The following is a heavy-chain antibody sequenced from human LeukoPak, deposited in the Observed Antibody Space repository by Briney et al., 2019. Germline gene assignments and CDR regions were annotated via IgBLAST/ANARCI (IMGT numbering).Heavy chain of an antibody. V-gene: IGHV4-34*01. J-gene: IGHJ4*02. D-gene: IGHD3-3*01. CDR3: ARLTKAYDFWSGYYKPTEFDY. CDR1: GGSFSGYY. Sequence: SETLSLTCAVYGGSFSGYYWSWIRQPPGKGLEWIGKINHSGSTNYNPSLKSRVTISVDTSKNQFSLKLSSVTAADTAVYYCARLTKAYDFWSGYYKPTEFDYWGQGTLVTVSS. CDR2: INHSGST.